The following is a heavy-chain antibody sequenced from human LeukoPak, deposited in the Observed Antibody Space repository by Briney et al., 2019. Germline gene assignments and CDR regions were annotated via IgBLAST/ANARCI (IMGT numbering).Heavy chain of an antibody. CDR2: ISSSGSTI. Sequence: PGGSLRLSCAASGFTFSDYYMSWIRQAPGKGLEWVSYISSSGSTIYYADSVKGRFTISRDNAKNSLYLQMNSLRAEDTAVYYCAKDSGLLWFGELLGPHDYWGQGTLVTVSS. CDR3: AKDSGLLWFGELLGPHDY. V-gene: IGHV3-11*04. D-gene: IGHD3-10*01. J-gene: IGHJ4*02. CDR1: GFTFSDYY.